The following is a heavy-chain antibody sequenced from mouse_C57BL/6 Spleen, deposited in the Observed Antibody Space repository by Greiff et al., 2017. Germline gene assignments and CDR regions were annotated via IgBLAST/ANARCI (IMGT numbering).Heavy chain of an antibody. CDR2: ISSGGSYT. CDR3: ARITTVVEGAWFAY. Sequence: EVKVVESGGDLVKPGGSLKLSCAASGFTFSSYGMSWVRQTPDKRLEWVATISSGGSYTYYPDSVKGRFTIYRDNAKNTLYLQMSSLKSEDTAMYYCARITTVVEGAWFAYWGQGTLVTVSA. CDR1: GFTFSSYG. V-gene: IGHV5-6*01. D-gene: IGHD1-1*01. J-gene: IGHJ3*01.